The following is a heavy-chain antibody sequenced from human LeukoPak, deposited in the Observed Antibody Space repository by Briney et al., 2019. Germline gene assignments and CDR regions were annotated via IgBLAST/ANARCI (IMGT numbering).Heavy chain of an antibody. V-gene: IGHV5-51*01. CDR3: ARAATKDGPRRYYFDY. CDR1: GYTIGSFGSYW. Sequence: GESLKISCKGSGYTIGSFGSYWIAWVRRMPGKGLEWMGSIYPIDSDTRYNPSFEGQVTVSVDRSISTAYLQWSSLRSEDTAVYYCARAATKDGPRRYYFDYWGQGTLVTVSS. J-gene: IGHJ4*02. CDR2: IYPIDSDT. D-gene: IGHD5-24*01.